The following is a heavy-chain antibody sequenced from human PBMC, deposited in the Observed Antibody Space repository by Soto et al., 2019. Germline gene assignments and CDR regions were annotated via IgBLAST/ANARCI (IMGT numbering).Heavy chain of an antibody. CDR2: IYSGGAT. D-gene: IGHD6-13*01. CDR1: GFSVSTSH. CDR3: AKHAAAAAPDY. V-gene: IGHV3-53*01. Sequence: PGGSLRLSCAAAGFSVSTSHMNWVRQTPGKGLEWVSVIYSGGATYYAASVKGRFTISRDNSKNTLYLQMNSLRAEDTAVYYCAKHAAAAAPDYWGQGTLVTVSS. J-gene: IGHJ4*02.